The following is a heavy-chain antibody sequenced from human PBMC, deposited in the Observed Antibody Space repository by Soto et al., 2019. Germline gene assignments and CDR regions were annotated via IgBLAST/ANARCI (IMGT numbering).Heavy chain of an antibody. CDR1: GFSLSTSGVR. CDR2: IYWDDDK. V-gene: IGHV2-5*02. Sequence: QITLKESGPTLVKPTQTLTLTCTFSGFSLSTSGVRVGWIRQPPGKALEWLALIYWDDDKRYSPSLKSRLTITKETSKNQVVLTMTNMDPVDTATYYCAHSRWVYCSTTSCPYYFDYWGQGTLVTVSS. CDR3: AHSRWVYCSTTSCPYYFDY. D-gene: IGHD2-2*01. J-gene: IGHJ4*02.